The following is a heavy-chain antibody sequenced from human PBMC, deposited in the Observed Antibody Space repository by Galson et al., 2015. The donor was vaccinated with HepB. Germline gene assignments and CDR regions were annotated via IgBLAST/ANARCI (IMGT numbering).Heavy chain of an antibody. CDR3: AKRGVAGNSHFDY. CDR1: GFTFSSYA. V-gene: IGHV3-23*01. CDR2: ISGSGGST. D-gene: IGHD6-19*01. J-gene: IGHJ4*02. Sequence: SLRLSCAASGFTFSSYAMSWVRQAPGKGLEWVSAISGSGGSTYYADSVKGRFTISRDNSKNTLYLQMNSLRAEDTAVYYCAKRGVAGNSHFDYWGQGTLVTVSS.